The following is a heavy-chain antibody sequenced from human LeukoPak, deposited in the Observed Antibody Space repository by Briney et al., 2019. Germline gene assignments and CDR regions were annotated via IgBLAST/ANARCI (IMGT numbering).Heavy chain of an antibody. J-gene: IGHJ4*02. V-gene: IGHV3-30-3*01. CDR1: GFTFSSYA. CDR2: ISYDGSNK. CDR3: ARDLGYSYGDRTGY. D-gene: IGHD5-18*01. Sequence: GRSLRLSCAASGFTFSSYAMHWVRQAPGKGLEWVAVISYDGSNKYYADSVKGRFTISRDNSKNTLYLQMNSLRAEDMAVYYCARDLGYSYGDRTGYWGQGTLVTVSS.